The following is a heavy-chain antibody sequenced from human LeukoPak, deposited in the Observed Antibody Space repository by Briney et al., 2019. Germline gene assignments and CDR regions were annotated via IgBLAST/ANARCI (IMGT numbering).Heavy chain of an antibody. CDR2: ISYDGSNK. Sequence: GGSLRLSCAASGFTFSSYAMHWVRQAPGKGLEWVAVISYDGSNKYYAGSVKGRFTISRDNSKNTLYLQMNSLRAEDTAVYYCARAGGWYYFDYGGQGTLVTVSS. D-gene: IGHD6-19*01. J-gene: IGHJ4*02. CDR3: ARAGGWYYFDY. CDR1: GFTFSSYA. V-gene: IGHV3-30-3*01.